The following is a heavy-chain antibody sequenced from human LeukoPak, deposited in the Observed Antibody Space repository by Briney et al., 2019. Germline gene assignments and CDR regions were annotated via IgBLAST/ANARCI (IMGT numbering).Heavy chain of an antibody. CDR2: ISGSSSST. V-gene: IGHV3-23*01. J-gene: IGHJ4*02. CDR3: AKDGYSSGWYADY. Sequence: GGSLRLSCAASGFTFSTYAMNWVRQAPGKGLEWVSAISGSSSSTYYADSVKGRFTISRDNAKNSLYLQMNSLRAEDTAVYYCAKDGYSSGWYADYWGQGTLVTVSS. D-gene: IGHD6-19*01. CDR1: GFTFSTYA.